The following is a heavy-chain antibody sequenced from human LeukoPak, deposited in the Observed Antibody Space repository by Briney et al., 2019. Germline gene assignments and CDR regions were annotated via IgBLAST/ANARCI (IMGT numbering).Heavy chain of an antibody. CDR2: INHSGST. CDR3: ARLSSSWPRRFDY. CDR1: GGSFSGYY. Sequence: SETLSLTCAVYGGSFSGYYWSWIRQPPGKGLEWIGEINHSGSTNYNPSLKSRVTISVDTSKNQFSLKLSSVTAADTAVYYCARLSSSWPRRFDYWGQGTLVTVSS. J-gene: IGHJ4*02. V-gene: IGHV4-34*01. D-gene: IGHD6-13*01.